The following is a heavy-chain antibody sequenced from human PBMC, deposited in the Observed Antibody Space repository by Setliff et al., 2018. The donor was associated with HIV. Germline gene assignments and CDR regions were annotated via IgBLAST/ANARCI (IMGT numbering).Heavy chain of an antibody. V-gene: IGHV4-31*03. Sequence: SETLSLTCTVSGGSISSGGYYWTWVRQHPGEGLEWIGYISYSGNTYYNPSLKSRVTISIDSSKNQFSLKLSSVTAADTAVYFWARGRGSSSSWPIDYWGQGTLVTVSS. J-gene: IGHJ4*02. CDR3: ARGRGSSSSWPIDY. CDR1: GGSISSGGYY. CDR2: ISYSGNT. D-gene: IGHD6-13*01.